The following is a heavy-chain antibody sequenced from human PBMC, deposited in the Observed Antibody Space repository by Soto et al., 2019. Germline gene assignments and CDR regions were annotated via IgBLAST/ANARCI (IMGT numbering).Heavy chain of an antibody. CDR1: GRSISSSSYN. D-gene: IGHD3-10*01. CDR2: IYYSGST. J-gene: IGHJ4*02. Sequence: PSETLSLTCNVSGRSISSSSYNGGWIRQPPGKGLEWIGSIYYSGSTYYNPSLKSRVTISVDTSKNQFSLKLSSVTAADTAVYYCARAPGHYGSGSYGWYFDYWGQG. V-gene: IGHV4-39*01. CDR3: ARAPGHYGSGSYGWYFDY.